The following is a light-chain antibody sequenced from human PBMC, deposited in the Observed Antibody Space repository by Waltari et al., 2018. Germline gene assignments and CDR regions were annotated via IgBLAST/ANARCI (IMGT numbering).Light chain of an antibody. J-gene: IGKJ1*01. Sequence: DIVMTQSPDSLAVSLGERAIINCKSSQSVFYSSNNKNYLAWYQQKPGHPPKLLIYWASTRQSGVPDRVSGSGSGTDFTLTINSLQAEDVAIYYCQQYYSPLTWTFGQGTKVEIK. CDR2: WAS. V-gene: IGKV4-1*01. CDR3: QQYYSPLTWT. CDR1: QSVFYSSNNKNY.